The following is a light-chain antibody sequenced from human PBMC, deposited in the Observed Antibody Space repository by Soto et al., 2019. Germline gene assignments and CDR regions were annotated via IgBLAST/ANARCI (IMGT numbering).Light chain of an antibody. J-gene: IGKJ2*01. CDR3: LHHNGYPPV. CDR2: LAS. V-gene: IGKV1-17*01. Sequence: DSQMTQSPSSLSASVGDTVTITCRASQHITNDCAWYQQKAGRAPKCLILLASRLQTGVPSRFSGSGSGTDFTLTISSLQPEDFATYYWLHHNGYPPVFGQGTKVEIK. CDR1: QHITND.